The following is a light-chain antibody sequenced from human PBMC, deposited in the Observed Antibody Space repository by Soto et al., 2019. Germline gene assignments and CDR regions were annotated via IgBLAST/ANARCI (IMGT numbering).Light chain of an antibody. CDR3: QHYGSSPQT. V-gene: IGKV3-20*01. CDR2: GAS. CDR1: QSVSSSY. J-gene: IGKJ1*01. Sequence: EIVLTQSPGTLSLSPGERATLSCRASQSVSSSYLAWYQQKPGQAPRLLIFGASSRATGIPDRFSGSGSGTDSTLTISRLEPEDFAVYYCQHYGSSPQTFGQGTKVEIK.